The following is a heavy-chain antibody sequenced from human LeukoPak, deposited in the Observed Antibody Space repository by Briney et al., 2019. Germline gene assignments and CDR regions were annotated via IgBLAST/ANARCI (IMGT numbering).Heavy chain of an antibody. CDR3: TTDGAQLERPGGYYYYGMDV. CDR1: GFTFSNAW. CDR2: IKSETDGGTT. V-gene: IGHV3-15*01. J-gene: IGHJ6*02. Sequence: TPGGSLRLSCAASGFTFSNAWMSWVRQAPGKGLEWVGRIKSETDGGTTDYAAPVKGRFTISRDDSKNTLYLQMNSLKTEDTAVYYCTTDGAQLERPGGYYYYGMDVWGQGTTVTVSS. D-gene: IGHD1-1*01.